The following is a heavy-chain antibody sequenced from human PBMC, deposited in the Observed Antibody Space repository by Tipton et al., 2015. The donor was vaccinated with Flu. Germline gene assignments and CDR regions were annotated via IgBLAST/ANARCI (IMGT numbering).Heavy chain of an antibody. Sequence: GLVKPSETLSLTCAVYGGSFSGYYWTWIRQPPGKGLEWIANICQTGSTYHNPSLKSRPIITVDRSKNQFSLKLNSVTAADSAVYYCARRDYSNYVSEPKNWFDPWGPGTVVTVSS. CDR2: ICQTGST. CDR3: ARRDYSNYVSEPKNWFDP. CDR1: GGSFSGYY. V-gene: IGHV4-34*04. D-gene: IGHD4-11*01. J-gene: IGHJ5*02.